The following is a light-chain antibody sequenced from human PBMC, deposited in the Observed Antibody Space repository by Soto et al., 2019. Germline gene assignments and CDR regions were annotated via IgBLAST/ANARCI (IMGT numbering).Light chain of an antibody. V-gene: IGKV3-11*01. J-gene: IGKJ4*01. CDR2: DAT. CDR1: QRVDIY. CDR3: QQRKNWPPLT. Sequence: ETVLTQSPGSLSLSPGERGTLSWRASQRVDIYVAWYQQRPGQAPRLLIYDATNRATGIPARFSGSGSGTDFTLTISSLEPEDFAIYYCQQRKNWPPLTFGGGTRVEIK.